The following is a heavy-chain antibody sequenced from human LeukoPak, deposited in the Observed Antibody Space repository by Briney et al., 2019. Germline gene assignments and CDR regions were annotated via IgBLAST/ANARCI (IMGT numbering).Heavy chain of an antibody. CDR2: IIPIFGTA. J-gene: IGHJ4*02. CDR3: ARDQGDLAWTSSMDY. CDR1: GGTFSSYA. V-gene: IGHV1-69*13. Sequence: SVKVSCKASGGTFSSYAISWVRQAPGQGLEWMGGIIPIFGTANYAQKFQGRVTITADESTSTAYMELSSLRSEDTAVYYCARDQGDLAWTSSMDYWGQGTLVTVSS. D-gene: IGHD2-21*02.